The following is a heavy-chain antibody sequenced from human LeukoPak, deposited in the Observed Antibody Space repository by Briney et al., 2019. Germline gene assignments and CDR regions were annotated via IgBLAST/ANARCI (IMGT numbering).Heavy chain of an antibody. Sequence: GGSLRLSCAACGFTFSSYSMNWVRQAPGKGLEWVSSISSSSSYIYYADSVKGRFTISRDNAKNSLYLQMNSLRAEDTAVYYCARNLIPEQLVLNFWGQGTLVTVSS. CDR2: ISSSSSYI. V-gene: IGHV3-21*04. CDR1: GFTFSSYS. CDR3: ARNLIPEQLVLNF. D-gene: IGHD6-13*01. J-gene: IGHJ4*02.